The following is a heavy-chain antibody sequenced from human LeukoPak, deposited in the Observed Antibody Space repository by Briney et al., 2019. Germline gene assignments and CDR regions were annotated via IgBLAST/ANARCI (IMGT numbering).Heavy chain of an antibody. J-gene: IGHJ4*02. V-gene: IGHV1-2*02. CDR2: INPNSGGT. CDR3: ARDHSSSWYDRPADY. CDR1: GYTFTGYY. Sequence: ASVKVSCKASGYTFTGYYMHWVRQAPGQGLEWMGWINPNSGGTNYAQKFQGRVTMTRDTSISTAYMELSRLRSDDTAVYYCARDHSSSWYDRPADYWGQGTLVTVSS. D-gene: IGHD6-13*01.